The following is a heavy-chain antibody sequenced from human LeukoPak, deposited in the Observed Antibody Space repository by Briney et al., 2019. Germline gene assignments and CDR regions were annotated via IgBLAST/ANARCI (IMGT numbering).Heavy chain of an antibody. CDR2: IANAGDT. J-gene: IGHJ5*02. Sequence: GGSLRLSCAASGFTFSSYDMHWVRQAPGKGLEWVSAIANAGDTFYSGSVKGRFTISRENAKNSLYLQMRSLRAGDTAVYYCARGANEGFDPWGQGTLVTVSS. CDR1: GFTFSSYD. V-gene: IGHV3-13*01. CDR3: ARGANEGFDP.